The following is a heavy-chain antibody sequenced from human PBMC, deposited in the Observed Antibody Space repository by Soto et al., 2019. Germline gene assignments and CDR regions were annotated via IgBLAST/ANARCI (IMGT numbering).Heavy chain of an antibody. J-gene: IGHJ4*02. CDR2: ILYDGSKK. V-gene: IGHV3-30*18. Sequence: WETLTLSCAVSGCTFSSYDMYCVLRAPGQRLVGGAGILYDGSKKYYADSMKGRFTISRDNSKNTLYLQMDSLRAEDTAVYYCAKDRGALRWSEEHYYFDYWGQGALVTVSS. CDR1: GCTFSSYD. D-gene: IGHD4-17*01. CDR3: AKDRGALRWSEEHYYFDY.